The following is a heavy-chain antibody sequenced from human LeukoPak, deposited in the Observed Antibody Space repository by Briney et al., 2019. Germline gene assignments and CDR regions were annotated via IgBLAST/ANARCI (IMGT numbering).Heavy chain of an antibody. J-gene: IGHJ3*02. CDR1: GYTFTSYG. Sequence: ASVKASCKASGYTFTSYGISWVRQAPGQGLEWMGWISAYNGNTNYAQKLQGRVTMTTDTSTSIAYMELRSLRSDDTAVYYCARDFPPPEVTTVTSGAFDIWGQGTMVTVSS. V-gene: IGHV1-18*01. CDR2: ISAYNGNT. CDR3: ARDFPPPEVTTVTSGAFDI. D-gene: IGHD4-17*01.